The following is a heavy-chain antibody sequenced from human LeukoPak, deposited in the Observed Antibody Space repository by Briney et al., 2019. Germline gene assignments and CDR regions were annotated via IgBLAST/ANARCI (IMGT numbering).Heavy chain of an antibody. Sequence: KPSETLSLTCTVSGGSITSHYCIWIRQPPGKGLEWIGSIYYSGSTYYNPSLKSRVTISVDTSKNQFSLKLSSVTAADTAVYYCARLGSSSLDYWGQGTLVTVSS. V-gene: IGHV4-59*05. CDR3: ARLGSSSLDY. D-gene: IGHD6-6*01. J-gene: IGHJ4*02. CDR1: GGSITSHY. CDR2: IYYSGST.